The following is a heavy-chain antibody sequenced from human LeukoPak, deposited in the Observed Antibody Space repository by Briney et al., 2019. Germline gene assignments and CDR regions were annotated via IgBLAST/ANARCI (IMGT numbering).Heavy chain of an antibody. D-gene: IGHD6-6*01. CDR2: IGTSSTTI. CDR1: GFTFSSYT. CDR3: ARFAAGSSYYYYMDV. V-gene: IGHV3-48*01. J-gene: IGHJ6*03. Sequence: GGSLRLSCAASGFTFSSYTMNWVRQPPGKGLEWVSNIGTSSTTIYYADSVKGRFTISRDNAKNSLYLQMNSLRADDTAVYYCARFAAGSSYYYYMDVWGKGTTVTVFS.